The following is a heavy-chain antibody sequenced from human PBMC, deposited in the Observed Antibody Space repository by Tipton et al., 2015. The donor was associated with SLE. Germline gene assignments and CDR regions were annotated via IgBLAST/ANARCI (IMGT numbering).Heavy chain of an antibody. J-gene: IGHJ4*02. Sequence: TLSLTCSVSGGSISSGGYYWSWIRQHPGKGLEWIGYIYYSGSTYYNPSLKSRVTISLDTSKNQFSLKLSSVTAADTTVYYCASLNYYDRSGYYYYYFDYWGQGTLVTVSS. CDR1: GGSISSGGYY. CDR2: IYYSGST. V-gene: IGHV4-31*03. D-gene: IGHD3-22*01. CDR3: ASLNYYDRSGYYYYYFDY.